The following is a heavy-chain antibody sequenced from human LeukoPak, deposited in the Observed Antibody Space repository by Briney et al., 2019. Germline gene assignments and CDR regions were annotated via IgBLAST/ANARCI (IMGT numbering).Heavy chain of an antibody. J-gene: IGHJ4*02. CDR1: GGSFSTYY. D-gene: IGHD1-26*01. CDR2: IYYSGST. Sequence: PSETLPLTCTVTGGSFSTYYWSWIRQPPRKGLEWMGHIYYSGSTNYNPCLKSRVTISVDTSRNQFSLKLTSVTAADTAVYYCARGQGGNYYLNYFDYWGQGALVTVSS. CDR3: ARGQGGNYYLNYFDY. V-gene: IGHV4-59*01.